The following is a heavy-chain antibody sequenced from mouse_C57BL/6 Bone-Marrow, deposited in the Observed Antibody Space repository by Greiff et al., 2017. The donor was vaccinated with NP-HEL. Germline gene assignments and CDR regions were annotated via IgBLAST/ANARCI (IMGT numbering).Heavy chain of an antibody. D-gene: IGHD2-1*01. Sequence: DVQLVESGGGLVKPGGSLKLSCAASGFTFSDYGMHWVRQAPEKGLEWVAYISSGSSTIYYADTVKGRFTISRDNAKNTLFLQMTSLRSEDTAMYYCARRADYGNYWAMDYWGQGTSVTVSS. CDR1: GFTFSDYG. V-gene: IGHV5-17*01. J-gene: IGHJ4*01. CDR3: ARRADYGNYWAMDY. CDR2: ISSGSSTI.